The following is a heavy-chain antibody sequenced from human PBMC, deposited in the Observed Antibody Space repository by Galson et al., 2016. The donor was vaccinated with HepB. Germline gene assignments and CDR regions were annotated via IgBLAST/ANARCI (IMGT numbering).Heavy chain of an antibody. CDR3: ARGLKRPYCTSASCYLRAMDV. J-gene: IGHJ6*02. CDR2: VNHGAGT. D-gene: IGHD2-2*01. CDR1: DGSFSGYY. V-gene: IGHV4-34*01. Sequence: ETLSLTCVVHDGSFSGYYWTWIRQPPGKGLEWIGEVNHGAGTKYSPSPKSRVTISSDTSKNHFSLNLTSVTAADTAVYFCARGLKRPYCTSASCYLRAMDVWGQGTTVTVSS.